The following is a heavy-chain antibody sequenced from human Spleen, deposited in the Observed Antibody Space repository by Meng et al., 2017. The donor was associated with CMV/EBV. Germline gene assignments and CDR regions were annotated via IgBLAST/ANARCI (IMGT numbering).Heavy chain of an antibody. Sequence: GGSLRLSCAASEFTLSSYSMNWVRQAPGKGLQWVSSISSSGTYIYYADSVKGRFTMSRDNAKNSLYLQMNSLRAEDTAVYYCARDGPNIVVVPAATMYYYYGMDVWGQGTTVTVSS. CDR1: EFTLSSYS. CDR3: ARDGPNIVVVPAATMYYYYGMDV. D-gene: IGHD2-2*01. CDR2: ISSSGTYI. J-gene: IGHJ6*02. V-gene: IGHV3-21*01.